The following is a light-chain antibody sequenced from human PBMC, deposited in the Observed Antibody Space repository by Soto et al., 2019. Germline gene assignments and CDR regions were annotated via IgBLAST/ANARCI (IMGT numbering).Light chain of an antibody. CDR2: GAS. CDR3: QQYKNWPL. V-gene: IGKV3-15*01. J-gene: IGKJ5*01. CDR1: HSVNSH. Sequence: ILMTQSPATLSVSPGERVTLSCRTSHSVNSHVAWYQQKPGQAPRLLLYGASTRATGIPVRFSGSGFGTESPPTISSLQSEDFAVYYCQQYKNWPLFGQGTRLEIK.